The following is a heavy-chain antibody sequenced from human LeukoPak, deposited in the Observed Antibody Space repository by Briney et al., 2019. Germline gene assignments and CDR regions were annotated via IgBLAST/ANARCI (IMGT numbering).Heavy chain of an antibody. D-gene: IGHD3-10*01. CDR1: GYTFTGYY. J-gene: IGHJ4*02. CDR2: INPNSGGT. V-gene: IGHV1-2*02. Sequence: ASVKVSCKASGYTFTGYYMHWVRQAPGQGLEWMGWINPNSGGTNYAQKFQGRVTMTRDTSISTAYMELNRLRSDDTAVYYCARVKGRFGELSYYFDYWGQGTLVTVSS. CDR3: ARVKGRFGELSYYFDY.